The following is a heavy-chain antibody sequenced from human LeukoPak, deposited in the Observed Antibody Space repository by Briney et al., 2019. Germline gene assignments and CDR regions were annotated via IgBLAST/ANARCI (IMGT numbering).Heavy chain of an antibody. J-gene: IGHJ6*03. Sequence: SETLSLTCTVSGGSISSYYWSWMRQPPWKGLEWIGYIYYSGSTNYNPSLKSRVTISVDTSKNQFSLKLSSVTAADTAVYYCARLHYDFWGVNYYYYMDVWGKGTTVTVSS. D-gene: IGHD3-3*01. CDR2: IYYSGST. V-gene: IGHV4-59*01. CDR1: GGSISSYY. CDR3: ARLHYDFWGVNYYYYMDV.